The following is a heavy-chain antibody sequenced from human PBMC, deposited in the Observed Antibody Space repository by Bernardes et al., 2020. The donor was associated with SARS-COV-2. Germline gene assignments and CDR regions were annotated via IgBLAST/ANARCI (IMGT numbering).Heavy chain of an antibody. CDR2: HYKGGSR. V-gene: IGHV3-66*01. Sequence: GGSLRLSCVVSGFAVSDNYMTWVRQAPGKGLEWLGVHYKGGSRYYADSVKGRFTISRDTSKNILYLEMTTLRAEDTATYYCARDLLYGSNRGLDCWGQGTQVTVSS. D-gene: IGHD3-10*01. CDR1: GFAVSDNY. CDR3: ARDLLYGSNRGLDC. J-gene: IGHJ4*02.